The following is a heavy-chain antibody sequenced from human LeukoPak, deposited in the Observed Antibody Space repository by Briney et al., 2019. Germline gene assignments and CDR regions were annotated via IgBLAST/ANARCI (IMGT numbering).Heavy chain of an antibody. CDR3: ARGDLAYYYDTSGQFDY. CDR1: GFTFSDYD. Sequence: GGSLRLSCVASGFTFSDYDMSWIRQAPGKGLEWISYISSSGSTINYADSMKGRVTLSRDNAKNSLYLQMNSLRAEDTAVYYCARGDLAYYYDTSGQFDYWGQGALVTVSS. V-gene: IGHV3-11*01. CDR2: ISSSGSTI. D-gene: IGHD3-22*01. J-gene: IGHJ4*02.